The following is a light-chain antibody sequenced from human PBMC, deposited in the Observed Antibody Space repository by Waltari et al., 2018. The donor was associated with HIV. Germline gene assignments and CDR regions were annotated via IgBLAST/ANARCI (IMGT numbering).Light chain of an antibody. Sequence: QSVLTQPPSVSGAPGQRVPIPCTGRSPNIGAGYDVHWTQQLPGTAPKLLIYGNTNRPSGVSDRFSGSKSGTSASLAITGLQAEDEADYYCQSYDSRQSGFWVFGGGTTLTVL. J-gene: IGLJ3*02. CDR2: GNT. V-gene: IGLV1-40*01. CDR3: QSYDSRQSGFWV. CDR1: SPNIGAGYD.